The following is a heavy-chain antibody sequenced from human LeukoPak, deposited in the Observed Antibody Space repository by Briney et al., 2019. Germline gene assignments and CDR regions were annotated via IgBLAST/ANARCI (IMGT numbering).Heavy chain of an antibody. CDR1: GFTVSSNY. CDR2: IYSGGST. V-gene: IGHV3-53*04. J-gene: IGHJ4*02. Sequence: GGSLRLSCAASGFTVSSNYMSWVRQAPGKGLEWGSIIYSGGSTFYADSVKGRFTISRYNSKNTRYLQMNSLRAEDTAVYYCAKDLRASYYGSGSDYYFDYWGQGTLVTVSS. D-gene: IGHD3-10*01. CDR3: AKDLRASYYGSGSDYYFDY.